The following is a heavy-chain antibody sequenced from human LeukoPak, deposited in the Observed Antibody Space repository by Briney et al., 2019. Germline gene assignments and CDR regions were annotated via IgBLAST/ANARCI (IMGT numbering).Heavy chain of an antibody. CDR2: IYSSGST. Sequence: SETLSLTCAVYGGSFSGYYWSWIRQPPGKGLEWIGRIYSSGSTNYNPSLESRVTMSVDTSKNQFSLKLSSVTAADTAVYYCARVVVPYSYYMDVWGRGTTVTISS. D-gene: IGHD2-15*01. CDR3: ARVVVPYSYYMDV. J-gene: IGHJ6*03. V-gene: IGHV4-59*10. CDR1: GGSFSGYY.